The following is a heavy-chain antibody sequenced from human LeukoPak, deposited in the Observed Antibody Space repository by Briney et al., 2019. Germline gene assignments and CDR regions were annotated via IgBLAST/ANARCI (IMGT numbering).Heavy chain of an antibody. CDR3: ARHHRRDSSGWGARWFDP. CDR1: GGSISSSGYY. V-gene: IGHV4-39*01. CDR2: IYYSGST. J-gene: IGHJ5*02. D-gene: IGHD6-19*01. Sequence: SETLSLTCTVSGGSISSSGYYWGWIRQPPGKGLEWIGSIYYSGSTYYNPSLKSRVTISVDTSKNQFSLKLSSVTAADTAVYYCARHHRRDSSGWGARWFDPWGQGTLVTVSS.